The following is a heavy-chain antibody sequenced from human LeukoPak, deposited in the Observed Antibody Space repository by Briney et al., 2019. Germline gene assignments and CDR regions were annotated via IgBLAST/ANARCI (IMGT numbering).Heavy chain of an antibody. CDR3: ARHNGPTDTFDY. CDR2: IYPGDSDT. V-gene: IGHV5-51*01. CDR1: GYSFTSYW. J-gene: IGHJ4*02. D-gene: IGHD3-9*01. Sequence: GEALKISWKGSGYSFTSYWIGLGRQMPGGGLGWRGIIYPGDSDTRYSPSLQGQVTISADKSISTAYLQWSSLKASDTAMYYCARHNGPTDTFDYWGQGTLVTVSS.